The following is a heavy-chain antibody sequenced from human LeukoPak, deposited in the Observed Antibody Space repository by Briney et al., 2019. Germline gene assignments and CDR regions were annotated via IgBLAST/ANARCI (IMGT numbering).Heavy chain of an antibody. CDR3: SRGGDASKAGKY. D-gene: IGHD3-10*01. CDR1: DASFSGYY. CDR2: IHPSGSP. V-gene: IGHV4-34*01. Sequence: SETLSLTCAIYDASFSGYYWSWIRQPPGKGLEWSGEIHPSGSPSYNPSLESRTIISVDASKNQFSLILNSVTAADTALYFCSRGGDASKAGKYWGQGALVTVSS. J-gene: IGHJ4*02.